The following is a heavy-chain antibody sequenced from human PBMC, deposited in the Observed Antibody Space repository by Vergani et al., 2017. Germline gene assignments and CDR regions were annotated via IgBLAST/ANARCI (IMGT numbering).Heavy chain of an antibody. J-gene: IGHJ6*03. CDR3: ARDRGDRSTSYYYYYMDV. Sequence: QVQLQESGPGLVKPSETLSLTCTVSGGSISSYYWSWIRQPPGKGLEWIGYIYYSGSTNYNPSLKSRVTISVDTSKNQFSLKLSSVTAADTAVYYCARDRGDRSTSYYYYYMDVWGKGP. CDR1: GGSISSYY. CDR2: IYYSGST. V-gene: IGHV4-59*01. D-gene: IGHD2-2*01.